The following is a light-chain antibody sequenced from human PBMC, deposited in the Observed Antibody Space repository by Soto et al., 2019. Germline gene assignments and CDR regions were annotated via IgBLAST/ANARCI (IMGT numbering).Light chain of an antibody. CDR3: QQYGSSPIT. J-gene: IGKJ5*01. CDR2: GAS. CDR1: QSVSSSY. V-gene: IGKV3-20*01. Sequence: EIVLTQATGTLSLSPGERATLSCRASQSVSSSYLAWYQQKPGQAPRLLIYGASSRATGIPDRFSGSGSGTDFTLTISRLEPEDFAVYYCQQYGSSPITFGQGTRLGL.